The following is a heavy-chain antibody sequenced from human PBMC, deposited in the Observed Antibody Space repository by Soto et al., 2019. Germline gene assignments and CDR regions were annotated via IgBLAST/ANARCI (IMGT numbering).Heavy chain of an antibody. CDR2: IYSGGST. J-gene: IGHJ6*02. CDR1: GFTVSSNY. D-gene: IGHD6-13*01. Sequence: GGSLRLSCAASGFTVSSNYMSWVRQAPGKGLEWVSVIYSGGSTYYADSVKGRFTITRDNSKNTLYLQMNSLRAEDTAVYYCASPSSRIAAAGPLYYYYGMDVWGQGTTVTVSS. V-gene: IGHV3-66*01. CDR3: ASPSSRIAAAGPLYYYYGMDV.